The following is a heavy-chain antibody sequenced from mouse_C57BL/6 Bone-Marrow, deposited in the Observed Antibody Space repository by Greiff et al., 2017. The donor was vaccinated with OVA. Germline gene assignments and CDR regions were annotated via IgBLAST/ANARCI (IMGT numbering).Heavy chain of an antibody. CDR1: GFTFSDYG. CDR3: ARAYDFPFAY. J-gene: IGHJ3*01. CDR2: ISSGSSTI. V-gene: IGHV5-17*01. D-gene: IGHD2-4*01. Sequence: EVQLVESGGGLVKPGGSLKLSCAASGFTFSDYGMHWVRQAPETGLEWVAYISSGSSTIYYADKVKGRFTISRDNAKNTLFLQLTNLRSEDTAMYYCARAYDFPFAYWGQGTLVTVSA.